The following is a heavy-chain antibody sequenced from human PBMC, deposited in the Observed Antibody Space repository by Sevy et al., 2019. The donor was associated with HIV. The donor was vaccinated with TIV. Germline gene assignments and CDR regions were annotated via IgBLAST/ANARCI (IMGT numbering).Heavy chain of an antibody. CDR3: ARLATGYTDY. J-gene: IGHJ4*02. Sequence: ETLSLTCTVSGGSISSSSYYWGWIRQPPGKGLEWIGSIYYSGSTYYNPSLKSRVTISVDTSKNQFSLKLSSVTAADTAVYYCARLATGYTDYWGQETLVTVSS. V-gene: IGHV4-39*01. D-gene: IGHD1-26*01. CDR1: GGSISSSSYY. CDR2: IYYSGST.